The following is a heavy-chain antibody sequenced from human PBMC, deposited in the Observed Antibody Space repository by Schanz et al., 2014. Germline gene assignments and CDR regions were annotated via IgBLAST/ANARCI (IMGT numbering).Heavy chain of an antibody. CDR2: MSYDGSIK. CDR1: GFTFSRYW. D-gene: IGHD2-2*01. Sequence: VQLVESGGGLVQPGGSLRLSCGGSGFTFSRYWMSWVRQAPGKGLEWVAAMSYDGSIKYYGDSVKGRFTISRDNSKNTLYLHMNTLRSEDTAVYYGAKDSTHIDIVLVPTAIDYWGQGTLVTVSS. J-gene: IGHJ4*02. V-gene: IGHV3-30*18. CDR3: AKDSTHIDIVLVPTAIDY.